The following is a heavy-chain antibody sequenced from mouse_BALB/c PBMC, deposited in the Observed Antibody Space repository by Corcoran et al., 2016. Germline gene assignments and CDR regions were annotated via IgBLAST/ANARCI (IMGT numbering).Heavy chain of an antibody. V-gene: IGHV9-1*02. D-gene: IGHD2-3*01. CDR3: ARALRWSLNYYAMDY. CDR1: GYTFTNYG. Sequence: QIQLVQSGPELKKPGETVKISCKASGYTFTNYGMNWVKQAPGKGLKWMGWINTYTGEPTYADDFKGRFAFSLETSASTAYLQINNLKNEDMATYFFARALRWSLNYYAMDYWGQGTSVTVSS. CDR2: INTYTGEP. J-gene: IGHJ4*01.